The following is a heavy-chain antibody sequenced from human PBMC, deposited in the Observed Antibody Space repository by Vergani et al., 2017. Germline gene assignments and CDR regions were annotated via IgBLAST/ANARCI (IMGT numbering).Heavy chain of an antibody. V-gene: IGHV4-39*07. D-gene: IGHD3-22*01. J-gene: IGHJ4*02. Sequence: QLQLPESGPGLVKPSETLSLTCTVSGGSISSSSYYWGWIRQPPGKGLEWIGSIYYSGSTYYNPSLKSRVTISVDTSKNQFSLKLSSVTAADTAVYYCAKDYSEMIVVVIYFDYWGQGTLVTVSS. CDR1: GGSISSSSYY. CDR3: AKDYSEMIVVVIYFDY. CDR2: IYYSGST.